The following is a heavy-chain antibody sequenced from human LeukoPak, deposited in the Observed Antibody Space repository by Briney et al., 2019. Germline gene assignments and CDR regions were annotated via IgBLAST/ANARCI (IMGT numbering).Heavy chain of an antibody. Sequence: GASVKVSCKVSGYTLTELSMHWVRQAPGKGLGWMGGFDPEDGETIYAQKFQGRVTMTEDTSTDTAYMELSSLRSEDTAVYYCATEGALSSGYYRMDVWGQGTTVTVSS. J-gene: IGHJ6*02. V-gene: IGHV1-24*01. CDR1: GYTLTELS. CDR3: ATEGALSSGYYRMDV. CDR2: FDPEDGET. D-gene: IGHD3-22*01.